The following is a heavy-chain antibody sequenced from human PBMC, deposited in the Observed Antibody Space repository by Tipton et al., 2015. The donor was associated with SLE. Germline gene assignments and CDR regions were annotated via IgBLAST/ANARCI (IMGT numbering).Heavy chain of an antibody. J-gene: IGHJ3*02. D-gene: IGHD3-10*01. CDR2: IYYSGST. CDR1: GGSISSGGYY. CDR3: AKTRGSGGDAFDI. Sequence: TLSLTCTVSGGSISSGGYYWSWCRQHPWKGLEWFGYIYYSGSTYYKPALKSRVTVSVDTSKNQFSLKLSSVTAADTAVYYCAKTRGSGGDAFDIWGLGTMVNVSS. V-gene: IGHV4-31*03.